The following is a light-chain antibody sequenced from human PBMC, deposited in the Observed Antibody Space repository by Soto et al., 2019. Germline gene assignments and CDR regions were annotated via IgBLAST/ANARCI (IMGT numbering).Light chain of an antibody. Sequence: TPLTQTPSSLSALVGSRVPIPGRAIQSISNDLGWYQQKPGQAPKLLISAASSLHIGVPSRFSGSGSGTEFTLTISSLQHEDFATYYCLQDYNYPRTFGQGTKV. CDR2: AAS. J-gene: IGKJ1*01. CDR1: QSISND. V-gene: IGKV1-6*01. CDR3: LQDYNYPRT.